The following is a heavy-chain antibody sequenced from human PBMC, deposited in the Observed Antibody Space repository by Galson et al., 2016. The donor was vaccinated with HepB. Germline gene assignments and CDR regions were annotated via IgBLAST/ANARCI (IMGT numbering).Heavy chain of an antibody. Sequence: SLRLSCAASGFTFRYFSIHWVRQAPGKGLEWVTIISDDGCSKYYADSVKGRFTISRDNSKNTVNLQMNNLRTEDTAVYYCARGGTGRLAYYYYGMDVWGPGTTVTVSS. CDR1: GFTFRYFS. CDR2: ISDDGCSK. D-gene: IGHD1-1*01. J-gene: IGHJ6*02. V-gene: IGHV3-30*04. CDR3: ARGGTGRLAYYYYGMDV.